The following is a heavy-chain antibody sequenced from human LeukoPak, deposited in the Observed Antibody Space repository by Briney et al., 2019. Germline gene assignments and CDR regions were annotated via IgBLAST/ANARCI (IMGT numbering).Heavy chain of an antibody. J-gene: IGHJ6*03. V-gene: IGHV1-18*01. CDR1: GYTFTSYG. CDR3: ARDRPQDYDFWSGYSSYYYYMDV. D-gene: IGHD3-3*01. Sequence: ASVKVSCKASGYTFTSYGISWVRQAPGQGLEWMGWISAYNGNTNYAQKLQGRVTMTTDTSTSTAYMELTSLRSDDTAVYYCARDRPQDYDFWSGYSSYYYYMDVWGKGTTVTVSS. CDR2: ISAYNGNT.